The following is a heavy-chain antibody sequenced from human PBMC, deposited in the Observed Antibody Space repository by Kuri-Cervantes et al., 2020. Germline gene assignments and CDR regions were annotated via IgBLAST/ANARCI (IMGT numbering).Heavy chain of an antibody. CDR2: IYYSGST. D-gene: IGHD6-19*01. CDR3: VRGSGWYRDYYYQKDV. V-gene: IGHV4-39*01. CDR1: TFSSYA. Sequence: TFSSYAMSWIRQPPGKGLEWIGSIYYSGSTYYNPSLRCRVTISVDTSKNQFSLKLSSVTAADTAVYYCVRGSGWYRDYYYQKDVWGKGTTVTVSS. J-gene: IGHJ6*03.